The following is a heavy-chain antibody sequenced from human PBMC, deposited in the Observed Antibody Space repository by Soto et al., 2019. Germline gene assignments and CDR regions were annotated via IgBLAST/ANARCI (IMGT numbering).Heavy chain of an antibody. CDR1: GGSISSGDCY. J-gene: IGHJ4*02. D-gene: IGHD2-15*01. CDR2: IYYSGST. Sequence: SETMSLTCTVSGGSISSGDCYWSWIRKPPGKGLEWIGYIYYSGSTYYNPSLKSRVTISVDTSKNQFSLKLSSVTAADSAVYYCARAPYCRGGSCYFDYWGQGTLVTISS. CDR3: ARAPYCRGGSCYFDY. V-gene: IGHV4-30-4*01.